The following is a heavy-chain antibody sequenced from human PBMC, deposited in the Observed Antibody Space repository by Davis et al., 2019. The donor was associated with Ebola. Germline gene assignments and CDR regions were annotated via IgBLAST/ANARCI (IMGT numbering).Heavy chain of an antibody. CDR2: IIPILGIA. V-gene: IGHV1-69*04. J-gene: IGHJ4*02. CDR1: GGTFSSYA. D-gene: IGHD2-2*01. CDR3: ARLGQQLLLGDWDY. Sequence: SVKVSCKASGGTFSSYAISWVRQAPGQGLEWMGRIIPILGIANYAQKFQGRVTMTRDTSTSTVYMDLSSLRSEDTAVYYCARLGQQLLLGDWDYWGQGTLVTVSS.